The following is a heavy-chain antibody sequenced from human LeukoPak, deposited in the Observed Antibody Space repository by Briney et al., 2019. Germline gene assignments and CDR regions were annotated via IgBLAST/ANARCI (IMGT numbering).Heavy chain of an antibody. J-gene: IGHJ4*02. CDR3: AKGEAYYDSSGVFDY. Sequence: PGRSLRLSCAASGITLSSYGMHWVRQAPGKGLEWVPVISYDGSNKYYADSVKGRFTISRDNSKNTLYLQMNSLRAEDTAVYYCAKGEAYYDSSGVFDYWGQGTLVTVSS. CDR1: GITLSSYG. CDR2: ISYDGSNK. D-gene: IGHD3-22*01. V-gene: IGHV3-30*18.